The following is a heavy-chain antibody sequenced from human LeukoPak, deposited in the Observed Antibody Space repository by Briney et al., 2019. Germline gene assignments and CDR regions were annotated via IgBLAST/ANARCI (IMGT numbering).Heavy chain of an antibody. CDR2: INHSGST. D-gene: IGHD3-22*01. V-gene: IGHV4-34*01. J-gene: IGHJ4*02. CDR3: VRVNGSGYYDY. Sequence: SETLSLTCAVYGGSFSGYYWSWIRQPPGKGLEWIGEINHSGSTNYNPSLKSRVTISVDTSKNQFSLKLSSVTAADTAVYYCVRVNGSGYYDYWGQGTLVTVSS. CDR1: GGSFSGYY.